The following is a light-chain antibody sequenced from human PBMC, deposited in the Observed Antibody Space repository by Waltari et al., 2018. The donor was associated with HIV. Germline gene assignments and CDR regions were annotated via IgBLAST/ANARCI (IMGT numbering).Light chain of an antibody. CDR3: AAWDDSLSAL. CDR2: RTD. J-gene: IGLJ2*01. V-gene: IGLV1-47*01. CDR1: SSNIGSNY. Sequence: QSVLTQPPSASGTPGQRVTISCSGASSNIGSNYVYWYQELPGTAPKLLIYRTDQRPSGVPDRFSGSKSGTSASLAIGGLRSEDEADYYCAAWDDSLSALFGGGTKLTVL.